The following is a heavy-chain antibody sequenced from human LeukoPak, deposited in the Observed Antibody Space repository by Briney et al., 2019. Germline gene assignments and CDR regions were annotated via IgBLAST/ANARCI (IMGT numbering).Heavy chain of an antibody. CDR1: GYSISSGYY. CDR2: IYYSGSA. Sequence: SETLSLTCTVSGYSISSGYYWSWIRQPPGKGLEWIGYIYYSGSANYNPSLKSRVTISVDTSKNQFSLKLSSVTAADTAVYYCARDVMVRGVSFAFDIWGQGTMVTVSS. J-gene: IGHJ3*02. CDR3: ARDVMVRGVSFAFDI. V-gene: IGHV4-61*01. D-gene: IGHD3-10*01.